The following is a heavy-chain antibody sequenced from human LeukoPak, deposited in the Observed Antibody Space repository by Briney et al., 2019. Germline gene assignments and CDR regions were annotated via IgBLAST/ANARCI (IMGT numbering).Heavy chain of an antibody. CDR1: GTPFTPR. CDR2: INPNSGGT. J-gene: IGHJ4*02. Sequence: APVKAPCKALGTPFTPRLNWVQQPLDKGLEWMGWINPNSGGTNYAQNFQGRVTMTRDTSINTAYMELSRLRSDDTAVYFCARDSGLDYRGQGTLVTVSS. CDR3: ARDSGLDY. D-gene: IGHD2-15*01. V-gene: IGHV1-2*02.